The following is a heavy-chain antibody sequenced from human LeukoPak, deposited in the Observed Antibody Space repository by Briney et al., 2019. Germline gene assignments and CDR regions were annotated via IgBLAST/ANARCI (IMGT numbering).Heavy chain of an antibody. CDR3: VRANYYDTFGYADEPYFDY. Sequence: AASVKISCKASGYSFTSYYISWVRQAPGQGPEWMGWINPHSGATNYEQNFQGRVTMTRDTSISTTYVELRGLRSDDTAVYYCVRANYYDTFGYADEPYFDYWGQGSLVTVSS. CDR1: GYSFTSYY. CDR2: INPHSGAT. J-gene: IGHJ4*02. V-gene: IGHV1-2*02. D-gene: IGHD3-22*01.